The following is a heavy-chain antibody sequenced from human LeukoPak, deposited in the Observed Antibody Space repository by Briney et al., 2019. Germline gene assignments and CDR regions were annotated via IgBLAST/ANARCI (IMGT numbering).Heavy chain of an antibody. CDR1: GYTFTGYY. CDR2: INPNSGGT. J-gene: IGHJ6*02. V-gene: IGHV1-2*04. CDR3: AREGPRDYYDSSHHGMDV. Sequence: ASVKVSCKASGYTFTGYYMHWVRQAPGQGLEWMGWINPNSGGTNYAQKFQGWVTMTRDISISTAYMELSRLRSDDTAVYYCAREGPRDYYDSSHHGMDVWGQGTTVTVSS. D-gene: IGHD3-22*01.